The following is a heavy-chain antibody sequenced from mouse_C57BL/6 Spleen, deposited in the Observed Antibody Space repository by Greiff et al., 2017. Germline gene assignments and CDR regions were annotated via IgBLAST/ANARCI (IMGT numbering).Heavy chain of an antibody. D-gene: IGHD4-1*01. Sequence: QVQLQQSGAELVRPGTSVKVSCKASGYAFTNYLLEWVKQRPGKGLEWLGVINPGSGGTNYNETFKGKATLTADKSSSTAYMQLSSLTSEDSAVYYCAREMGLKGYYFDYWGQGTTLTVSS. CDR1: GYAFTNYL. CDR3: AREMGLKGYYFDY. CDR2: INPGSGGT. V-gene: IGHV1-54*01. J-gene: IGHJ2*01.